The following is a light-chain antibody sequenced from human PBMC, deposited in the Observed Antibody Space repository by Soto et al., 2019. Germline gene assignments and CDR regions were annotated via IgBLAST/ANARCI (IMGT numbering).Light chain of an antibody. J-gene: IGLJ1*01. CDR3: AAWDDSLSGRDV. CDR1: SSNIGSNY. CDR2: SNN. Sequence: QSVLTQPPSASGTPGQRVTISCSGSSSNIGSNYVYWYQQLPGTAPKLLIYSNNQRPSGVPDRFSGSKSGTSASLAISGLRSEYEADYYCAAWDDSLSGRDVFGTGTKLTVL. V-gene: IGLV1-47*02.